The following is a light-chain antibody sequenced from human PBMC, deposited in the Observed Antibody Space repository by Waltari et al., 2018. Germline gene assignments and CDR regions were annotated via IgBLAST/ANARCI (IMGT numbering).Light chain of an antibody. Sequence: DIQMTQSPSSVSASVGDRVTITCRASEDITTWLVWYQQKPGKAPKLLIYAAASLQCGVPSRFSGSGSGTDFTLTISSLQPEDFATYYCQQTNDFPRTFGQGTKVEIK. CDR3: QQTNDFPRT. J-gene: IGKJ1*01. CDR1: EDITTW. CDR2: AAA. V-gene: IGKV1-12*01.